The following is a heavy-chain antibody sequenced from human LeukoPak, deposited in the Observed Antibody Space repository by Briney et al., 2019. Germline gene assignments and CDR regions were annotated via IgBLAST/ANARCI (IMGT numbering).Heavy chain of an antibody. Sequence: GGSLRLSCAASGFTFSSFTRVWLRQAPGKGLEWVSAVVGSGTLISYADSVKGRFTISRDNSKNTLFLQMNSLRAEDTAVYFCVKARTLVNPMDDFDVWGQGTMVTVSS. CDR1: GFTFSSFT. D-gene: IGHD4-23*01. CDR2: VVGSGTLI. CDR3: VKARTLVNPMDDFDV. J-gene: IGHJ3*01. V-gene: IGHV3-23*01.